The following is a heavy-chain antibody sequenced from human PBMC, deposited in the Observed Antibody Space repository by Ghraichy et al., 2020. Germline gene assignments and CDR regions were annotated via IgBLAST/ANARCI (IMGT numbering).Heavy chain of an antibody. CDR1: GGSFSGYY. CDR2: INHSGST. D-gene: IGHD6-13*01. J-gene: IGHJ6*02. V-gene: IGHV4-34*01. CDR3: ARVGYSSSWFPPYYYYGMDV. Sequence: TLSLTCAVYGGSFSGYYWSWIRQPPGKGLEWIGEINHSGSTNYNPSLKSRVTISVDTSKNQFSLKLSSVTAADTAVYYCARVGYSSSWFPPYYYYGMDVWGQGTTVTVSS.